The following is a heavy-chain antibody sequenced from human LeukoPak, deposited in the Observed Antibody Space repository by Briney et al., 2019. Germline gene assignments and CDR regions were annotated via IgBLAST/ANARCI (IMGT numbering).Heavy chain of an antibody. CDR3: AREGGPYRPLDY. V-gene: IGHV4-4*02. Sequence: SETLSLTCGVSGGSISNTNWWTWFRQPPGKGLEWIGEVNLQGNTNYNPSLKSPVAISVDKSENHISLKLTSVTAADTAVYYCAREGGPYRPLDYSGQGTLVTVAS. CDR1: GGSISNTNW. J-gene: IGHJ4*02. CDR2: VNLQGNT.